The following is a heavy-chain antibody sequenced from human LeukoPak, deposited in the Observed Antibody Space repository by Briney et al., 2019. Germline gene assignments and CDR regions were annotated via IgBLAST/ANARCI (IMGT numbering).Heavy chain of an antibody. Sequence: SETLSLTCTVSGGSISSGDYYWSWIRQPPGKGLEWIGYIYYSGSTNYNPSLKSRVTISVDTSKNQFSLKLSSVTAADTAVYYCARDRRFCGGDCYSYYFDYWGQGTLVTVSS. CDR3: ARDRRFCGGDCYSYYFDY. CDR1: GGSISSGDYY. V-gene: IGHV4-61*08. J-gene: IGHJ4*02. CDR2: IYYSGST. D-gene: IGHD2-21*02.